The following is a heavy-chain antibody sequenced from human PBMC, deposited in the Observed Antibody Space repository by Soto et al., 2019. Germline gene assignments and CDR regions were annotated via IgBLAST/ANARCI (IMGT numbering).Heavy chain of an antibody. CDR1: EFTLSDFY. Sequence: GGSLRLSCAASEFTLSDFYGTWIRQAPGKGLEWVSHIGSSGTTTYYADSVQGRFTISRDNARNSVYLQMNSLRGEDTAVYYCARGRYHFFDYWGRGTLVTVYS. D-gene: IGHD2-2*02. V-gene: IGHV3-11*01. CDR3: ARGRYHFFDY. CDR2: IGSSGTTT. J-gene: IGHJ4*02.